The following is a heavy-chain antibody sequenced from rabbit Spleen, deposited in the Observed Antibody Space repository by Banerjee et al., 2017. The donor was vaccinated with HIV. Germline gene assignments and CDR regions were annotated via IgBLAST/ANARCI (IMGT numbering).Heavy chain of an antibody. CDR3: ARDTGSSFSTYGMDL. V-gene: IGHV1S40*01. Sequence: QSLEESGGDLVKPEGSLTLTCTASGFSFSSSDYMCWVRQAPGKGLEWIACIYPGSSGSTYSATWAKGRFTISKTSSTTVTLQMTSLTAADTATYFCARDTGSSFSTYGMDLWGPGTLVTVS. CDR2: IYPGSSGST. J-gene: IGHJ6*01. D-gene: IGHD8-1*01. CDR1: GFSFSSSDY.